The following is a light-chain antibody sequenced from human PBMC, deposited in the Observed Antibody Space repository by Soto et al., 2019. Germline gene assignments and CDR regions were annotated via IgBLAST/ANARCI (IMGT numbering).Light chain of an antibody. CDR3: QQANSFPFT. J-gene: IGKJ5*01. V-gene: IGKV1-27*01. CDR1: QGISNY. Sequence: DIQMTQSPSSLSASVGDRVTITCRASQGISNYLAWYQQRPGTVPKLLIHSASTLQSGVPSRFSGSGSGTDFTLTISSLQPEDVATYYCQQANSFPFTFGQGTRLEIK. CDR2: SAS.